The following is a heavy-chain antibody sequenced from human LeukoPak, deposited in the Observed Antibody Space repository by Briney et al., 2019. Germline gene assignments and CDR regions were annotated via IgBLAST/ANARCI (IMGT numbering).Heavy chain of an antibody. CDR2: INHSGST. CDR1: GGSFSGYY. J-gene: IGHJ4*02. D-gene: IGHD2-2*01. V-gene: IGHV4-34*01. Sequence: PSETLSLTCAVYGGSFSGYYWSWIRQPPGKGLEWIGEINHSGSTNYNPSLKSRVTMSVDTSKNQFSLKLSSVTAADTAVYYCARGHCSSTSCYFDYWGQGTLVTVSS. CDR3: ARGHCSSTSCYFDY.